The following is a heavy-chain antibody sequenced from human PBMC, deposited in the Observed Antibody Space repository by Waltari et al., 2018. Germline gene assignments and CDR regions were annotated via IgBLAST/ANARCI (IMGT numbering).Heavy chain of an antibody. CDR1: GFSFSTYA. Sequence: EVQLLESGGGLVQPGGSLRLSCAASGFSFSTYAMYWVRQAPGKGLGWVSSISSSGRNSYYTDSGKGRFTISRDNSKNTLYLEVNSLRVEDTATYYCAKRGGTGPVAVAGIHCDYWGQGALVIVSS. CDR2: ISSSGRNS. J-gene: IGHJ4*02. CDR3: AKRGGTGPVAVAGIHCDY. D-gene: IGHD6-13*01. V-gene: IGHV3-23*01.